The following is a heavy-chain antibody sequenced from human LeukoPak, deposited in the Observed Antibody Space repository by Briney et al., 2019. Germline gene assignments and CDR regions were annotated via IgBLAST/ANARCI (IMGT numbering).Heavy chain of an antibody. V-gene: IGHV3-53*01. CDR1: VFTVISNY. J-gene: IGHJ4*02. CDR2: IYSGGST. D-gene: IGHD3-22*01. CDR3: ARDRDSDSSGYYDY. Sequence: PGGSLRLSCAASVFTVISNYMSWVRQAPGKGLEWVSVIYSGGSTYYADSVKGRFTISRDNSKNTLYLQMNSLRAEDTAVYYCARDRDSDSSGYYDYWGQGTLVTVSS.